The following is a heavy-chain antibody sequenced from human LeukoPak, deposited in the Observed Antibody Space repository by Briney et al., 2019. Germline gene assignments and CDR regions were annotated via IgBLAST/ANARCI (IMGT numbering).Heavy chain of an antibody. CDR1: GFTFRDYS. V-gene: IGHV3-21*06. CDR2: ISSRSTHR. D-gene: IGHD4-17*01. CDR3: ARDMTTATTCYLQH. J-gene: IGHJ1*01. Sequence: GGSLRLSCAASGFTFRDYSMNWVRRAPRKGLERVSSISSRSTHRYYADSVKGRFTISRDNSKNSLCLQMNSLRGEDTAVYYCARDMTTATTCYLQHWGQGTLVTVSS.